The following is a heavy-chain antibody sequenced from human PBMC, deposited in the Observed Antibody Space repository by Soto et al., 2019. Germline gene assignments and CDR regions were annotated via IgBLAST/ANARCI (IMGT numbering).Heavy chain of an antibody. CDR1: GFTFSSYA. CDR2: ISGSGGTA. Sequence: EVQLLESGGGSVQSGGSLRLSCAASGFTFSSYAMHWVRRPPAKGLEWVSSISGSGGTAYYADSVKGRFSISRDSLVNTLYLQMNSLRAEDTAVYYCAKGRGQNWNFDYWGQGTLVTVSP. J-gene: IGHJ4*02. D-gene: IGHD1-1*01. CDR3: AKGRGQNWNFDY. V-gene: IGHV3-23*01.